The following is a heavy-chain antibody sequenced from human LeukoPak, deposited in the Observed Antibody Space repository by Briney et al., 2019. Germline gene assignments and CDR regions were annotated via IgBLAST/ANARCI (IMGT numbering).Heavy chain of an antibody. V-gene: IGHV1-46*01. Sequence: ASVKVSCKASGYTFTNYYMHWVRQAPGQGLEWMGIINPSGGRTAYAQRFQGRVTVTSDMSTSTVYTELSSLTSEDTAVYYCARTSLVRDTTSYYMGPFDYWGQGALVTVSS. CDR3: ARTSLVRDTTSYYMGPFDY. CDR2: INPSGGRT. CDR1: GYTFTNYY. J-gene: IGHJ4*02. D-gene: IGHD1-26*01.